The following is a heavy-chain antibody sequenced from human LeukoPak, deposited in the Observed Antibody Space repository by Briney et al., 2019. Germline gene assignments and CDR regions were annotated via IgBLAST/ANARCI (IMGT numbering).Heavy chain of an antibody. Sequence: SETLSLTCTVSGGSISSYYWSWIRQPPGKGLEWIGYIYYSGSTNYNPSLKSRVTISVDTSKNQFSLKLSSVTAADTAVYYCARPRQGRAFDIWGQGTMVTVSS. V-gene: IGHV4-59*08. CDR1: GGSISSYY. CDR3: ARPRQGRAFDI. CDR2: IYYSGST. J-gene: IGHJ3*02.